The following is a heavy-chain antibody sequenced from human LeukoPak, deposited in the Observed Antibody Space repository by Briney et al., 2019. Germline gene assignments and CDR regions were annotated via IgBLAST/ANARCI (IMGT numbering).Heavy chain of an antibody. V-gene: IGHV4-59*08. D-gene: IGHD1-26*01. CDR2: ISNSGST. Sequence: SETLSLTCTVSGGPVISHYWTWIRQAPVKGLEWIGDISNSGSTSYNPSLKSRVTISIDTSKNQFSLKLSSVTAADTAVYYRARHMIGSYRDAFDIWGQGTMVTVSS. CDR3: ARHMIGSYRDAFDI. J-gene: IGHJ3*02. CDR1: GGPVISHY.